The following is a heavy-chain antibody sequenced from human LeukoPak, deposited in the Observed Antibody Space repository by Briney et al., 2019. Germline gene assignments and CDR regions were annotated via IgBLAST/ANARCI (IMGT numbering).Heavy chain of an antibody. CDR1: GGSISSGGYY. V-gene: IGHV4-30-2*01. Sequence: SQTLSLTCTVSGGSISSGGYYWSWIRQPPGKGLEWIGYIYHSGSTYYNPSLKSRVTISVDRSKNQFSLKLSSVTAADTAVYYCAGSIVVVPAAITHFDYWGQGTLVTVSS. D-gene: IGHD2-2*01. J-gene: IGHJ4*02. CDR3: AGSIVVVPAAITHFDY. CDR2: IYHSGST.